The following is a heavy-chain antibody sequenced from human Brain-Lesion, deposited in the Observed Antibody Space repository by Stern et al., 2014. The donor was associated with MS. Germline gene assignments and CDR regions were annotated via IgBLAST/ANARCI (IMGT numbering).Heavy chain of an antibody. D-gene: IGHD1-26*01. Sequence: MQLVESGPGLVKPSETLSLTCTVSGGSISSSTYYWAWIRQPPGKGLEWIGNISYSVFTYYKPSPKSPVTISVDMSKNQFSLKLSSVTAADTAIYYCARHDSVPRPSQLYSARDRGPGYFDYWGQGTLVTVSS. CDR1: GGSISSSTYY. V-gene: IGHV4-39*01. CDR3: ARHDSVPRPSQLYSARDRGPGYFDY. CDR2: ISYSVFT. J-gene: IGHJ4*02.